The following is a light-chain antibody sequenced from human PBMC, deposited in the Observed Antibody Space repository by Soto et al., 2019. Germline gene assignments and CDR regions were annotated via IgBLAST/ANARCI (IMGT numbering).Light chain of an antibody. CDR3: CSYAGSSTLV. V-gene: IGLV2-23*01. CDR1: SSVVGSYKF. Sequence: QSALTQPASVSGSPGQSITISCTGTSSVVGSYKFVSWYQQHPGKAPKLMIYEGSKRPSGVSNRFSGSKSGNTASLTISGLQAEDEADYYCCSYAGSSTLVFGGGTQLTVL. J-gene: IGLJ2*01. CDR2: EGS.